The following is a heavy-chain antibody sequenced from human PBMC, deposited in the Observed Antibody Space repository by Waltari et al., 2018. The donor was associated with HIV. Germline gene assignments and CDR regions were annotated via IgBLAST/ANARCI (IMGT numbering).Heavy chain of an antibody. CDR3: ARGPPNDLWPPQTRHMDV. Sequence: QVQLVQSGTEVKKPGASVKVSCKASGYTFTGYDMNWVRQATGQGLEWMGWMNPEMGNKAYEHKYQGRVTMTRNTSIRTAYMELTSLRSEDTAVYYCARGPPNDLWPPQTRHMDVWGQGTTVTVSS. V-gene: IGHV1-8*01. D-gene: IGHD3-3*01. CDR1: GYTFTGYD. J-gene: IGHJ6*02. CDR2: MNPEMGNK.